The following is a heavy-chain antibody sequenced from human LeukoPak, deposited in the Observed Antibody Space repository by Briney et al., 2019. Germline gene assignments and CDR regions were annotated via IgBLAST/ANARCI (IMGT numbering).Heavy chain of an antibody. CDR2: IYYSGST. J-gene: IGHJ6*02. Sequence: PSQTLSLTCTVSGGSISSGDYYWSWTRQPPGKGLEWIGYIYYSGSTYYNPSLKSRVTISVDTSKNQFSLKLSSVTAADTAVYYCARDARRPWGDSQYYYYGMDVWGQGTTVTVSS. V-gene: IGHV4-30-4*01. CDR1: GGSISSGDYY. CDR3: ARDARRPWGDSQYYYYGMDV. D-gene: IGHD2-21*02.